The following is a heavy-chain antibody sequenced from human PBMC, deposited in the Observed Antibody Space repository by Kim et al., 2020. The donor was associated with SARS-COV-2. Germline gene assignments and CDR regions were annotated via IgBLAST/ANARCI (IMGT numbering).Heavy chain of an antibody. J-gene: IGHJ5*02. CDR3: ARLVRGVITLKGDWFDP. CDR2: ISAYNGNT. D-gene: IGHD3-10*01. V-gene: IGHV1-18*04. CDR1: GYTFTSYG. Sequence: ASVKVSCKASGYTFTSYGISWVRQAPGQGLEWMGWISAYNGNTNYAQKLQGRVTMTTDTSTSTAYMELRSLRSDDTAVYYCARLVRGVITLKGDWFDPWGQGTLVTVSS.